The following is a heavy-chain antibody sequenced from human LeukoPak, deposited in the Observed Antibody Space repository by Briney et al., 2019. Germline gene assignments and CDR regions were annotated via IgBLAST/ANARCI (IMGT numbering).Heavy chain of an antibody. V-gene: IGHV1-2*02. CDR1: GYTFTGYY. Sequence: ASVKVSCKASGYTFTGYYMHWVRQAPGQGLEWMGWINPNSGGTNYAQKFQGRVTMTRDTSISTAYMELSRLRSDDTAVYYCARDIKFRIAAHYWGQGTLVTVSS. CDR3: ARDIKFRIAAHY. D-gene: IGHD6-6*01. CDR2: INPNSGGT. J-gene: IGHJ4*02.